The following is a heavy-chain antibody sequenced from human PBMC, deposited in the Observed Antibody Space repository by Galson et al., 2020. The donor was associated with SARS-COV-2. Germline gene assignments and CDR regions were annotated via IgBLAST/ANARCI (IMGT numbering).Heavy chain of an antibody. Sequence: KIGASLKTSCTCSGNSFTSYWLGLLRQTPGKGLEWVCIIPPGDSATRYSPSFQGQVTISADKSISTAYLQGSSMKASDTAMYYCARRYYDSSGYYFDYWGQGSLVTVSS. D-gene: IGHD3-22*01. V-gene: IGHV5-51*01. CDR3: ARRYYDSSGYYFDY. J-gene: IGHJ4*02. CDR2: IPPGDSAT. CDR1: GNSFTSYW.